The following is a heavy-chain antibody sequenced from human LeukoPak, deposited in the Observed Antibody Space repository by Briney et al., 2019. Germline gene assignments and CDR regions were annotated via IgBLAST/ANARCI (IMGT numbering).Heavy chain of an antibody. CDR1: GYTFPSYF. D-gene: IGHD3-22*01. CDR2: INPTGGST. CDR3: ARAGVGYDSSGYYYTPIDY. J-gene: IGHJ4*02. Sequence: ASVKASCKASGYTFPSYFMHWVRQAPGQGLEWMGIINPTGGSTTYAQKFQGRVTMTRDTSTSTVYMELSSLRSDDTAVYYCARAGVGYDSSGYYYTPIDYWGQGTLVTVSS. V-gene: IGHV1-46*01.